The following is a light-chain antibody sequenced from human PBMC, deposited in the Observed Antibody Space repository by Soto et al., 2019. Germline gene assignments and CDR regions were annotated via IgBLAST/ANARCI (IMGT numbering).Light chain of an antibody. J-gene: IGLJ2*01. CDR2: RTN. V-gene: IGLV1-47*01. CDR3: ASWDDSPSAHVV. CDR1: GSNVESNY. Sequence: QSVLTQPPSASGTPGQRVTMSCSGRGSNVESNYVSWYQQLPGTAPRLLIFRTNERPSGVPDRFSGSKSATSASLAISGLRSEDEAIYYCASWDDSPSAHVVFGGGTKLTVL.